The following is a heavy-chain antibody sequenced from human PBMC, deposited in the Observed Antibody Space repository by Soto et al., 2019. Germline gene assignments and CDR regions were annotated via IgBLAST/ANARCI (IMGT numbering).Heavy chain of an antibody. Sequence: SETLSLTCTVSGGSISSSSYYWGWIRQPPGKGLEWIGSIYYSGSTYYNPSLKSRVTISVDTSKNQFSLKLSSVTAADTAVYYCARDRGSGSHWRYLDVWGQGTTVTVSS. V-gene: IGHV4-39*01. D-gene: IGHD3-10*01. CDR1: GGSISSSSYY. J-gene: IGHJ6*02. CDR2: IYYSGST. CDR3: ARDRGSGSHWRYLDV.